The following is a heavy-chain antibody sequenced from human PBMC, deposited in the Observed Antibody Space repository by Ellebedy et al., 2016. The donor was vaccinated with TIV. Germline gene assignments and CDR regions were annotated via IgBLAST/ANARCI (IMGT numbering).Heavy chain of an antibody. V-gene: IGHV3-21*01. CDR1: GFTFSNYA. CDR2: ISSSSSYI. J-gene: IGHJ6*02. Sequence: GGSLRLSXAASGFTFSNYAMSWVRQAPGKGLEWVSSISSSSSYIYYADSVKGRFTISRDNAKNSLYLQMNSLRAEDTAVYYCARDLGPWRDYYYYGMDVWGQGTTVTVSS. CDR3: ARDLGPWRDYYYYGMDV. D-gene: IGHD3-16*01.